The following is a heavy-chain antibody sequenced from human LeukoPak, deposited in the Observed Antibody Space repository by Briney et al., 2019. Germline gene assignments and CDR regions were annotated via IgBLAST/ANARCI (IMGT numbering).Heavy chain of an antibody. CDR1: GFTLSSYA. V-gene: IGHV3-30*04. CDR3: ARDDSHRFDY. CDR2: ISYDGSNK. Sequence: PGGSLRLSCAASGFTLSSYAMHWVRQAPGKGLEWVAVISYDGSNKYYADSVKGRFTISRDNSKNTLYLQMNSLRAEDTAVYYCARDDSHRFDYWGQGTLVTVSS. J-gene: IGHJ4*02. D-gene: IGHD2-21*01.